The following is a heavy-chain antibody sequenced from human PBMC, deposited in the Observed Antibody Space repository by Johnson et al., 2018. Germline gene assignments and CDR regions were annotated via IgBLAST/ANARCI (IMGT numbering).Heavy chain of an antibody. CDR2: ISWNSGSI. V-gene: IGHV3-9*01. D-gene: IGHD3-22*01. J-gene: IGHJ3*02. Sequence: EVQLVESGGGLVQPGRSLRLSCAASGFTFDDYAMHWVRQAPGKGLEWVSGISWNSGSIGYADSVKGRFTISRDNAKNSLYLQMNSLRAEDTALYYCAKSVVVMTDHDAFDIWDQGTIVTVSS. CDR1: GFTFDDYA. CDR3: AKSVVVMTDHDAFDI.